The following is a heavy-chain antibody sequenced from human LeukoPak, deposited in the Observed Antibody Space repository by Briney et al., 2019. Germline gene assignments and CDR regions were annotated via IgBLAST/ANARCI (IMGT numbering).Heavy chain of an antibody. CDR1: GYSFTDYY. J-gene: IGHJ5*02. Sequence: ASVEVSCKVSGYSFTDYYMHWVRQAPGQGLEWMGWINPDSGGTNYAQKFQGRVTVTRDTSISTAYMQLSRLRSDATAVYYCARAMVRGLIITNWLDPWGQGTLVTVSS. D-gene: IGHD3-10*01. CDR3: ARAMVRGLIITNWLDP. CDR2: INPDSGGT. V-gene: IGHV1-2*02.